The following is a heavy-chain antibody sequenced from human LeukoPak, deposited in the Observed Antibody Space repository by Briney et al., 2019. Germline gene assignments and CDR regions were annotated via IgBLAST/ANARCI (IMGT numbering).Heavy chain of an antibody. Sequence: PGGSLSLSCAASGFNFGSYSRSWVRLAPGKGLEWLGYINSGRTTIYYAAFDKGRFHIPRDIAKDAVYLQMNSLRAEDTSVYYCARWNTYFDYWGQGTLVTVSS. CDR1: GFNFGSYS. CDR2: INSGRTTI. V-gene: IGHV3-48*01. J-gene: IGHJ4*02. D-gene: IGHD1-1*01. CDR3: ARWNTYFDY.